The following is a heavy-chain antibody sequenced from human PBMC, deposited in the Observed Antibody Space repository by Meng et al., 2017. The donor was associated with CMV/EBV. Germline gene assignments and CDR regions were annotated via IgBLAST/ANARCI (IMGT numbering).Heavy chain of an antibody. Sequence: GGSLRLSCAASEFIFEDYAMHWVRQTPGKGLEWVSGITWNNQTVGYADSVKGRFTISRDHAKNSLFLQMDSLRAEDTAVYYCARAFIPYGSGSGDAFDIWGQGTMVTVSS. D-gene: IGHD3-10*01. CDR3: ARAFIPYGSGSGDAFDI. V-gene: IGHV3-9*01. CDR1: EFIFEDYA. CDR2: ITWNNQTV. J-gene: IGHJ3*02.